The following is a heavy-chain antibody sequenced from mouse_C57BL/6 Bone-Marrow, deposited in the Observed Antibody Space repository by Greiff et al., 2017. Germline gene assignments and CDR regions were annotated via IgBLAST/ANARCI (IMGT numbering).Heavy chain of an antibody. CDR2: IWSGGST. J-gene: IGHJ3*01. V-gene: IGHV2-2*01. CDR1: GFSLTSYG. D-gene: IGHD1-1*01. CDR3: ASPYYYGSSPAWFAY. Sequence: QVQLQQSGPGLVQPSQSLSITCTVSGFSLTSYGVHWVRQSPGKGLEWLGVIWSGGSTDYNAAFISRLSISKDNSKSQVFFKMNSLQADDTAIYYCASPYYYGSSPAWFAYWGQGTLVTVSA.